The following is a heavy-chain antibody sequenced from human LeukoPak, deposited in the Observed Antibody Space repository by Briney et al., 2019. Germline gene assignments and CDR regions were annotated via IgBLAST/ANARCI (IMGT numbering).Heavy chain of an antibody. Sequence: PGGSLRLSCAASGFTFSTHAMNWVRQAPGKGLEWVSGISGSGGSTYYADSVKGRFTISRDNFKNTLYLQMITLRAEDTAVYYCAKDAMAVAGNVNWFDPWAREPWSPSPQ. CDR2: ISGSGGST. J-gene: IGHJ5*02. V-gene: IGHV3-23*01. D-gene: IGHD6-19*01. CDR1: GFTFSTHA. CDR3: AKDAMAVAGNVNWFDP.